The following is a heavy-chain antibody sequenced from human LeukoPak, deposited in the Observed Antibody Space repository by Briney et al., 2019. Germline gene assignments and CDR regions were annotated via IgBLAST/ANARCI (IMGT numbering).Heavy chain of an antibody. CDR2: ISGSGGST. CDR3: ARGSARWSDP. Sequence: GGSLRLSCAASGFTFSSYAMSWVRQAPGKGLEWVSAISGSGGSTYYADSVKGRFTISRDNAKKSLYLQMNSLRAEDTAVYYCARGSARWSDPWGQGTLVTVSS. V-gene: IGHV3-23*01. J-gene: IGHJ5*02. CDR1: GFTFSSYA.